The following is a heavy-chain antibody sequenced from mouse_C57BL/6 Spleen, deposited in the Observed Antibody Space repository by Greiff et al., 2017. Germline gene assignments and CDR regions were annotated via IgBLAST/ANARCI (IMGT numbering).Heavy chain of an antibody. CDR2: ISYSGST. D-gene: IGHD1-1*01. CDR1: GYSITSGYD. CDR3: ARDNYGAMDY. J-gene: IGHJ4*01. V-gene: IGHV3-1*01. Sequence: EVQLQQSGPGMVKPSPSLSLTCPVPGYSITSGYDWHWIRHFPGNKLTWMGYISYSGSTNYNPSLKRRISITPDTSKNHFVLKLNSVTTEDTATYDCARDNYGAMDYWGQGTSVTVSS.